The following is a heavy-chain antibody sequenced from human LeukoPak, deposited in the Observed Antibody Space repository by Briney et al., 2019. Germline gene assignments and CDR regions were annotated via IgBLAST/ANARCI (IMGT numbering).Heavy chain of an antibody. D-gene: IGHD1-26*01. Sequence: SETLSLTCTVSGGSISSSSYYWGWIRQPPGKGLEWIGSIYYSGSTYYNPSLKSRVTISVDTSKNQFSLKLSSVTAADTAVYYCARWELLFDYWGQGTLVTVSS. CDR3: ARWELLFDY. CDR2: IYYSGST. CDR1: GGSISSSSYY. J-gene: IGHJ4*02. V-gene: IGHV4-39*07.